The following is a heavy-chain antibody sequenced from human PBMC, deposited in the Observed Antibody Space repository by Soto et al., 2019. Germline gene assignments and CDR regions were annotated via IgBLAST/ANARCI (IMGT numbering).Heavy chain of an antibody. CDR3: ARDLWGYCGTDCYPLDV. D-gene: IGHD2-21*02. Sequence: PSETLSLTWTVSGGSISRYYWIWIRPPPGKGLEWIGYMYNTGSTVYNPPFKSRVTISVDTSKNQFSLKLNSVTAADTAVYYCARDLWGYCGTDCYPLDVWGQGTTVTSP. V-gene: IGHV4-59*01. J-gene: IGHJ6*02. CDR2: MYNTGST. CDR1: GGSISRYY.